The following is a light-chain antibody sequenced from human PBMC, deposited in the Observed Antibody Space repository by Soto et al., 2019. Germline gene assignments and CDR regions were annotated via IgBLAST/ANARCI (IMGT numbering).Light chain of an antibody. V-gene: IGKV3-11*01. CDR3: QQRSDWPLT. Sequence: IVLTQSPATLSLNPGERATLSCRASQSVSSYLAWYQQKPGQAPRLLIYDASNRATGIPARFSGSGSGTDFTLTISSLEPEDFAVYYCQQRSDWPLTFGGGTKVDIK. CDR1: QSVSSY. CDR2: DAS. J-gene: IGKJ4*01.